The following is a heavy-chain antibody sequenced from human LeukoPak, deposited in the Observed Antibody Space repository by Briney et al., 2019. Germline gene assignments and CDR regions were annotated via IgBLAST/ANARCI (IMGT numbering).Heavy chain of an antibody. CDR3: ARGEDLVVVPAALPNNWFDP. J-gene: IGHJ5*02. CDR1: GYTFTSYD. Sequence: GASVKVPCKASGYTFTSYDINWVRQATGQGLEWMGWMNPNSGNTGYAQKFQGRVTMTRNTSISTAYMELSSLRSEDTAVYYCARGEDLVVVPAALPNNWFDPWGQGTLVTVSS. V-gene: IGHV1-8*01. D-gene: IGHD2-2*02. CDR2: MNPNSGNT.